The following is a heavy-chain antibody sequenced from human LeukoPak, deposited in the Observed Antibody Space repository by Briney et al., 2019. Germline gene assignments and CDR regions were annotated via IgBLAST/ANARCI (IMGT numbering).Heavy chain of an antibody. CDR3: ARLGRARIAARQNDY. J-gene: IGHJ4*02. D-gene: IGHD6-6*01. Sequence: ASVKVSCKASGYTFTSYGISWVRQAPGQGLEWMGWISAYNGNTNYAQKLQGRVTMTTDTSTSTAYMEPRSLRSDDTAVYYCARLGRARIAARQNDYWGQGTLVTVS. CDR1: GYTFTSYG. V-gene: IGHV1-18*01. CDR2: ISAYNGNT.